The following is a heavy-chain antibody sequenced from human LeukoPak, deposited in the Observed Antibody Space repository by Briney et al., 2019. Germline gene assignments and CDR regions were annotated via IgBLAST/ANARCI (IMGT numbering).Heavy chain of an antibody. J-gene: IGHJ4*02. CDR3: ASSMVRGVIITDY. V-gene: IGHV1-46*01. D-gene: IGHD3-10*01. CDR2: INPSGGST. CDR1: GYTFTTYY. Sequence: GASVKVSCKASGYTFTTYYMHWVRQAPGQGLEWMGIINPSGGSTSYAQKFQGRVTMTRDTSTSTVYMELSSLRSEDTAVYYCASSMVRGVIITDYWGQGTLVTVSS.